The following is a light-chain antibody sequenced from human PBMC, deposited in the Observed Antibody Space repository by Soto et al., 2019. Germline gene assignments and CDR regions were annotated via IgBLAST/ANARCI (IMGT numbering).Light chain of an antibody. CDR1: NNDVGAYNY. CDR2: EVN. Sequence: QSALTQPASVSGSPGQSITISCSVSNNDVGAYNYVSWYQQHPGKAPKLIIYEVNNQPSGVSHRFSGSKSGNTASLTISGLQTDDEADHYCASYTISSTRVFGGGTKLTVL. V-gene: IGLV2-14*01. CDR3: ASYTISSTRV. J-gene: IGLJ3*02.